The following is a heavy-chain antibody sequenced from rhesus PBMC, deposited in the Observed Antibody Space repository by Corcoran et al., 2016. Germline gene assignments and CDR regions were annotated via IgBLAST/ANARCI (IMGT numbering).Heavy chain of an antibody. V-gene: IGHV4-127*01. D-gene: IGHD3-16*01. J-gene: IGHJ4*01. CDR1: GYSISSGYG. CDR3: ARDPYYSGPFDY. CDR2: IGGSSGST. Sequence: QVQLQESGPGLVKPSETLSLTCAVSGYSISSGYGWSWIRQPPGKGLEWIGYIGGSSGSTNYNPSLNRPVTISKDTSKNQFPLKLSSVTAADTSVYYCARDPYYSGPFDYWGQGVLVTVSS.